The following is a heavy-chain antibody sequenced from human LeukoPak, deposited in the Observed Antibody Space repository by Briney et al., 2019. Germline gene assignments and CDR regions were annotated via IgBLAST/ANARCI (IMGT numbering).Heavy chain of an antibody. CDR1: GFTLSDAW. V-gene: IGHV3-23*01. CDR3: AKSRGYSNTSPFDY. D-gene: IGHD6-13*01. J-gene: IGHJ4*02. CDR2: ISGSGGNT. Sequence: PGGSLRLSCVASGFTLSDAWMTWVRQAPGKGLEWVSGISGSGGNTYYADSVKGRFTISRDNSRNTLYLQMNSLTADDTAVYYCAKSRGYSNTSPFDYWGQGTLVAVSS.